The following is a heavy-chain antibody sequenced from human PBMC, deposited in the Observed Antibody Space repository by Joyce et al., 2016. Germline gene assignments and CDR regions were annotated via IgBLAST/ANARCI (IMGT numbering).Heavy chain of an antibody. Sequence: VQLLESGGGLVQLGGSLRLSCAAAGFTFSTSGMCWVRQAPRKGLERVSGISNDGGITYYADSVKGRFTISRDNSKNALYLQMNSLRAEDTAVYYCAKGGGSSAYYFEYWGQRTLVTVSS. CDR1: GFTFSTSG. J-gene: IGHJ4*02. V-gene: IGHV3-23*01. CDR3: AKGGGSSAYYFEY. CDR2: ISNDGGIT. D-gene: IGHD1-26*01.